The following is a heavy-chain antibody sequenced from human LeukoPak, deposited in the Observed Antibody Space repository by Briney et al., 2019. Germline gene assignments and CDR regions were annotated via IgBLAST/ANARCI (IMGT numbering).Heavy chain of an antibody. Sequence: SETLSLTCTVSGGSICSYYWSWIRQPAGKGLEWIGRIYTSGSTNYNPSLKSRVTMSVDTSKNQFSLKLSSVTAADTAVYYCARAHAPYYYGSGSFNWFDPWGQGTLVTVSS. J-gene: IGHJ5*02. CDR2: IYTSGST. V-gene: IGHV4-4*07. D-gene: IGHD3-10*01. CDR1: GGSICSYY. CDR3: ARAHAPYYYGSGSFNWFDP.